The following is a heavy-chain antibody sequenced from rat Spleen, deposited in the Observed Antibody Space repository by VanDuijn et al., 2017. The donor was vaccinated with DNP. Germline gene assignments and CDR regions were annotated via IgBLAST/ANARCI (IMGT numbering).Heavy chain of an antibody. J-gene: IGHJ2*01. V-gene: IGHV5S13*01. D-gene: IGHD1-4*01. CDR3: ARRTTRGPYYFDY. CDR2: ISPTGGNT. Sequence: EVQLVESGGGLVQPGRSLKLSCGASGFTFSNFDMAWVRQAPTKGLEWVASISPTGGNTYYRDSVKGRFSVSRDDAKDTLSLQMNSLRSEDTATYYCARRTTRGPYYFDYWGQGVMVTVSS. CDR1: GFTFSNFD.